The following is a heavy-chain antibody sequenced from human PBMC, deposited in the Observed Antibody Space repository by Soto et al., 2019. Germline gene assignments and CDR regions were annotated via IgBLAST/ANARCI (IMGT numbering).Heavy chain of an antibody. D-gene: IGHD6-13*01. CDR2: ISYDGSNK. CDR3: AISVANSNWSGIDS. V-gene: IGHV3-30-3*01. CDR1: GFAFCKFA. Sequence: GGSLRLSCAASGFAFCKFAMHWVRQAPGKGLEWLAFISYDGSNKYYADSVRGRITVSRDNSKNTLYLQMNSLPAEDTAVFYCAISVANSNWSGIDSWPEASLVIFSS. J-gene: IGHJ5*01.